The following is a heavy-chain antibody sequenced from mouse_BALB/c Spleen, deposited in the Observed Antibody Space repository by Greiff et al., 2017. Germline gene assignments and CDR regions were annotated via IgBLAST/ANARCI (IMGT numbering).Heavy chain of an antibody. J-gene: IGHJ2*01. CDR1: GFTFSSFG. CDR2: ISSGSSTI. D-gene: IGHD1-1*01. CDR3: ASDDYGSGFDY. V-gene: IGHV5-17*02. Sequence: EVQRVESGGGLVQPGGSRKLSCAASGFTFSSFGMHWVRQAPEKGLEWVAYISSGSSTIYYADTVKGRFTISRDNPKNTLFLQMTSLRSEDTAMYYCASDDYGSGFDYWGQGTTLTVSS.